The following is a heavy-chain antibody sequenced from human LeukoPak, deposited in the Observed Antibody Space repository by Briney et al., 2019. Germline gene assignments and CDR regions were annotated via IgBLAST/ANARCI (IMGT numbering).Heavy chain of an antibody. D-gene: IGHD2-15*01. J-gene: IGHJ5*02. CDR2: INWNGGST. V-gene: IGHV3-20*04. CDR3: ASSLGYSARFDP. CDR1: GFTFDDYG. Sequence: PGGSLRLSCAASGFTFDDYGMSWVRQAPGKGLEWVSGINWNGGSTGYADSVKGRFTISRDNAKNSLYLQMNSLRAEDTALYYCASSLGYSARFDPCGQGTLVTVSS.